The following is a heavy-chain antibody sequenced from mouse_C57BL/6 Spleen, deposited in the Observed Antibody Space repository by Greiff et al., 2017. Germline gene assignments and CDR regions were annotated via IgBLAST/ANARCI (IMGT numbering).Heavy chain of an antibody. V-gene: IGHV5-6*01. Sequence: VQLVESGGDLVKPGGSLKLSCAASGFTFSSYGMSWVRQTPDKRLEWVATISSGGSYTYYPDSVKGRFTSSRDNAKNTLYLQMSSLKSEDTAMYYCARHDYFDYWGQGTTLTVSS. CDR2: ISSGGSYT. CDR3: ARHDYFDY. CDR1: GFTFSSYG. J-gene: IGHJ2*01.